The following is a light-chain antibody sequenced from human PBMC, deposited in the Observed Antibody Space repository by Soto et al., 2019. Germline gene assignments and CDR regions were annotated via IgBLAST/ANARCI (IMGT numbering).Light chain of an antibody. V-gene: IGKV3-20*01. CDR3: HQYGSSPRT. Sequence: EIVLTQSPGTLSLSPGERATLSCRASQSVSTSYLAWYQQKPGQAPRLLVYGASSRATGIPDRFSGSGSGTDFTLTISRLDPEDFAVYYCHQYGSSPRTFGQGTKVDI. CDR2: GAS. CDR1: QSVSTSY. J-gene: IGKJ1*01.